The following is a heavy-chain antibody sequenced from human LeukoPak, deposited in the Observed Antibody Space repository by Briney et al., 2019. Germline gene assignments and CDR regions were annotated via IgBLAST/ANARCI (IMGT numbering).Heavy chain of an antibody. CDR2: ISGSGGST. D-gene: IGHD6-19*01. Sequence: GGSLRLSCAASGFTFTSYAMSWVRQAPGKGLEWVSAISGSGGSTYYADSVKGRFTISRDNSKNTLYLQMNSLRAEDTAVYYCAKAVAVAGTIDYWGQGTLVTVSS. V-gene: IGHV3-23*01. CDR1: GFTFTSYA. CDR3: AKAVAVAGTIDY. J-gene: IGHJ4*02.